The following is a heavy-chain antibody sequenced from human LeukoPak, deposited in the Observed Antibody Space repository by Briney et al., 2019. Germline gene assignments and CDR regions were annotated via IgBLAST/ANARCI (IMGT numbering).Heavy chain of an antibody. CDR1: GGSISSYY. D-gene: IGHD1-26*01. CDR2: IYYSGST. Sequence: SETLSLTRTVSGGSISSYYWSWIRQPPGKGLEWIGYIYYSGSTNYNPSLKSRVTISVDTSKNQFSLKLSTVTAADTAVYYCARMESSGSAIDYWGQGTLVTVSS. J-gene: IGHJ4*02. CDR3: ARMESSGSAIDY. V-gene: IGHV4-59*01.